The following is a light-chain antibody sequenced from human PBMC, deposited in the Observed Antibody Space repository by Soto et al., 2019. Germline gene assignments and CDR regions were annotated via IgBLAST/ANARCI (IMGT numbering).Light chain of an antibody. Sequence: QSALTQPASVSGSPGQSITISCTGTSSDVGGYNYVSWYQQHPGKAPKLMIYDVSNRPSGVSNRFSGSKSGNTASLTISGLQAEDEADYYCSSYTSSSTLGRRVFGGGTKLTVL. CDR2: DVS. CDR1: SSDVGGYNY. CDR3: SSYTSSSTLGRRV. V-gene: IGLV2-14*01. J-gene: IGLJ2*01.